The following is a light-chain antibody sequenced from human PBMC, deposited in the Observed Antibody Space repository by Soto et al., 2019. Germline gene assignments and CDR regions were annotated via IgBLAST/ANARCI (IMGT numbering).Light chain of an antibody. CDR3: QQYGSSGT. J-gene: IGKJ1*01. Sequence: ESVLTQSPVTLSLSPGERATLSCRASQSVSSSYLAWYQQKPGQAPRLLIYGASNRATGIPDRFSGSGSGTDFTLTISRLEPDDFAVYYCQQYGSSGTFGQGTKVDIK. CDR1: QSVSSSY. V-gene: IGKV3-20*01. CDR2: GAS.